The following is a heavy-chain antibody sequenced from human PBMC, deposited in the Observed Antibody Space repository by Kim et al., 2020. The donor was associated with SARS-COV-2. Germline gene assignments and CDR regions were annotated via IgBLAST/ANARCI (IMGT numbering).Heavy chain of an antibody. CDR1: GGSISSYY. J-gene: IGHJ6*02. Sequence: SETLSLTCTVSGGSISSYYWSWIRQPPGKGLEWIGYIYYSGSTNYNPSLKSRVTISVDTSKNQFSLKLSSVTAADTAVYYCARDSYYYDSSGYYYYYYGMDVWGQGTTVTVSS. CDR3: ARDSYYYDSSGYYYYYYGMDV. D-gene: IGHD3-22*01. V-gene: IGHV4-59*13. CDR2: IYYSGST.